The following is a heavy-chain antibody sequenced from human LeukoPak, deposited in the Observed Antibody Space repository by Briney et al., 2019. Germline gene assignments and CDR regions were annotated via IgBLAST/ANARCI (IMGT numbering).Heavy chain of an antibody. V-gene: IGHV1-3*01. D-gene: IGHD2-15*01. CDR1: GYTFTSYA. J-gene: IGHJ5*02. Sequence: ASVKVSCKASGYTFTSYAMHWVRQAPGQRLEWMGWINAGNGNTKYSQKFQGRVTITRDTSASTAYMELSSLRSEDTAVYYCARGVVVVVAATYNWFDPWGQGTLVTVSS. CDR2: INAGNGNT. CDR3: ARGVVVVVAATYNWFDP.